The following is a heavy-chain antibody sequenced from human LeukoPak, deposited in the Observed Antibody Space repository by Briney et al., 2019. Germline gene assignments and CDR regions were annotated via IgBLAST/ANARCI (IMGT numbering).Heavy chain of an antibody. D-gene: IGHD6-6*01. CDR3: GKGSSTRVCLDH. Sequence: GGSLRLSCAASGFTFNSYGMPWVRQAPGKGLDWVAFIRYDGSIKHYADSVKGRFNNSRDDSKNTVPLQIISVRPEDTAGDYCGKGSSTRVCLDHWVEGALATVSS. J-gene: IGHJ5*02. CDR1: GFTFNSYG. CDR2: IRYDGSIK. V-gene: IGHV3-30*02.